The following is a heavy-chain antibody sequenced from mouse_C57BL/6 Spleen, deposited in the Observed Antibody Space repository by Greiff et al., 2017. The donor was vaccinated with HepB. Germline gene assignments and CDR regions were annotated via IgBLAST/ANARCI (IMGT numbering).Heavy chain of an antibody. CDR3: ARSKLLLRSPGDY. CDR2: IYPGDGDT. D-gene: IGHD1-1*01. J-gene: IGHJ2*01. Sequence: VQLQQSGAELVKPGASVKISCKASGYAFSSYWMNWVKQRPGKGLEWIGKIYPGDGDTNYNVKFKGKATLTADKSSSTAYMQLSSLTSEDSAVYFCARSKLLLRSPGDYWGQGTTLTVSS. CDR1: GYAFSSYW. V-gene: IGHV1-80*01.